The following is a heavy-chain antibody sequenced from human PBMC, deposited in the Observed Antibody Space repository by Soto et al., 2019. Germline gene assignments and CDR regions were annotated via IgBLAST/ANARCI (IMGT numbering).Heavy chain of an antibody. CDR1: GFTFSDYY. J-gene: IGHJ3*01. CDR3: ARLISRAFNV. CDR2: ISNNAGTL. V-gene: IGHV3-11*01. Sequence: PGGSLRLSCAASGFTFSDYYMAWIRQAPGKGLEYISFISNNAGTLYYVDSIKGRFTISRDNAKNLLYLQMNSLRAEDTAVYYCARLISRAFNVWGQGTMVTVSS.